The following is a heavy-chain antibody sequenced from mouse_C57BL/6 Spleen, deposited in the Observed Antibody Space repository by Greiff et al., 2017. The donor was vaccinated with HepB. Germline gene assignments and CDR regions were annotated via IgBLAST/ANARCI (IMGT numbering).Heavy chain of an antibody. Sequence: QVQLQQSGAELVKPGASVKLSCKASGYTFTSYWMHWVKQRPGRGLEWIGRIDPNSGGTKYNEKFKSKATLTVDKPSSTAYMQLSSLTSEDSAVYYCARMWERGTFYAMDYWGQGTSVTVSS. CDR2: IDPNSGGT. D-gene: IGHD5-1*01. CDR3: ARMWERGTFYAMDY. J-gene: IGHJ4*01. V-gene: IGHV1-72*01. CDR1: GYTFTSYW.